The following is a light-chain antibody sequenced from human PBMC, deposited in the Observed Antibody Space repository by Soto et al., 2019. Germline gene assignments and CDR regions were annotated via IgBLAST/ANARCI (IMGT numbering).Light chain of an antibody. Sequence: QSVLTQHPSASGSPGQSVTISCTGTSSDVGHYTYVAWYQQHPGKAPKLLLYEVHKRPSGVPDRFSGSKSGNTASLTVSGLQAEDEADYYCSSYAGNNNLAVFGTGTKVTVL. CDR3: SSYAGNNNLAV. V-gene: IGLV2-8*01. CDR1: SSDVGHYTY. CDR2: EVH. J-gene: IGLJ1*01.